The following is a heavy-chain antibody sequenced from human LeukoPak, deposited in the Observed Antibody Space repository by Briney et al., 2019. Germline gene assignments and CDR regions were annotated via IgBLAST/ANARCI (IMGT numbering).Heavy chain of an antibody. CDR1: GGSISSSSYY. D-gene: IGHD3-3*01. CDR2: IYYSGST. V-gene: IGHV4-39*06. CDR3: ASVPPNYDAFDY. Sequence: PSETLSLTCTVSGGSISSSSYYWGWFRQPPGKGLEWIGSIYYSGSTYYNPSLKSRVTISVDTSKNQFPLKLSSVTAADTAVYYCASVPPNYDAFDYWGQGTLVTVSS. J-gene: IGHJ4*02.